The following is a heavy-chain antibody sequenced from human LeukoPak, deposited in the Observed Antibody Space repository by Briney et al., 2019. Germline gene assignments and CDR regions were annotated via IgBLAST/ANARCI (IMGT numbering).Heavy chain of an antibody. D-gene: IGHD2-2*01. V-gene: IGHV4-61*01. CDR2: IYYGGST. CDR1: GGSVSSGSYY. CDR3: ASVHPSAAIGS. Sequence: SSETLSLTCTVSGGSVSSGSYYWSWIRQPPGKGLEWIGYIYYGGSTNYNPSLKSRVTISVDTSKNQFSLKLSSVTAADTAVYYCASVHPSAAIGSWGQGTLVTVSS. J-gene: IGHJ5*02.